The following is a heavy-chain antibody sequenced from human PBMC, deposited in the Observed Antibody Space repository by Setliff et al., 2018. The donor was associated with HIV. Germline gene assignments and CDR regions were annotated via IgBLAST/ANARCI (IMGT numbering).Heavy chain of an antibody. D-gene: IGHD3-10*01. Sequence: GSLRLSCAASGFTFSSYAMTWVRQAPGKGLDWVAHIGSSNHGIHYTASVQGRFTVSRDNANNLLFLQMNNLRDEDTAVYYCASFYGDYGYWGHGTQVTVSS. CDR2: IGSSNHGI. CDR1: GFTFSSYA. V-gene: IGHV3-48*02. CDR3: ASFYGDYGY. J-gene: IGHJ4*01.